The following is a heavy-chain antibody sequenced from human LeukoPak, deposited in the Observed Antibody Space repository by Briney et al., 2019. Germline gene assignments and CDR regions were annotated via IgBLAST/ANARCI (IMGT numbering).Heavy chain of an antibody. CDR3: ARAPRGSSWANWFDP. V-gene: IGHV1-18*04. Sequence: GASVKVSCKASGYTFTSYGISWVRQAPGQGPEWMGWISAYNGNTNYAQKLQGRVTMTTDTSTSTAYMELRSLRSDDTAVYYCARAPRGSSWANWFDPWGQGTLVTVSS. D-gene: IGHD6-13*01. CDR1: GYTFTSYG. J-gene: IGHJ5*02. CDR2: ISAYNGNT.